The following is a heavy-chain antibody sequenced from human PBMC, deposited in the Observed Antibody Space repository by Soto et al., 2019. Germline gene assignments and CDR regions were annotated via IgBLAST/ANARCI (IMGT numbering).Heavy chain of an antibody. CDR1: GFTFSSYG. CDR2: IWYDGSNK. CDR3: ARDRNIGWFDP. D-gene: IGHD2-15*01. V-gene: IGHV3-33*01. Sequence: QVQLVESGGGVVQPGRSRRLSCAASGFTFSSYGMHWVRQAPGKGLEWVAVIWYDGSNKYYADSVKGRFTISRDNSKNTLYLPMNCLRAEDTAVYYCARDRNIGWFDPWGQGTLVTVSS. J-gene: IGHJ5*02.